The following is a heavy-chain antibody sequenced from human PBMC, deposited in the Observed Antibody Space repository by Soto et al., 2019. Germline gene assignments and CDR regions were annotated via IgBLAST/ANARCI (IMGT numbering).Heavy chain of an antibody. CDR2: ITGGGAST. CDR3: AKMGRVGIYFDH. V-gene: IGHV3-23*01. J-gene: IGHJ4*02. D-gene: IGHD3-16*01. Sequence: GGSLRLSCAASGFSFSCYAMAWVRQAPGKGLEWVSAITGGGASTYYADSVKGRFTISRDNSQNTLYLQMNSLRADDTAVYYCAKMGRVGIYFDHWGQGTLVTVSS. CDR1: GFSFSCYA.